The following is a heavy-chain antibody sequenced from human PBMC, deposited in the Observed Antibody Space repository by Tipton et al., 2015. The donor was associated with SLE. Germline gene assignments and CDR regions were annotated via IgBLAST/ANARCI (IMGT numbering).Heavy chain of an antibody. CDR3: AIGVAGTLYFDY. J-gene: IGHJ4*02. V-gene: IGHV1-18*01. Sequence: QLVQSGAEVKKPGASVKVSCKVSGYTFTSYGISWVRQAPGQGLEWMGWISAYNGNTNYLENLQGRVTMTTDTSTSTAYMELRSLRSDDTAVYYCAIGVAGTLYFDYWGRESLVTVSS. CDR1: GYTFTSYG. CDR2: ISAYNGNT. D-gene: IGHD6-19*01.